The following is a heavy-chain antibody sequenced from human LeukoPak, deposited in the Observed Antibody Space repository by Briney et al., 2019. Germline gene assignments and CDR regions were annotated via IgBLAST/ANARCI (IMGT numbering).Heavy chain of an antibody. CDR1: GNYW. J-gene: IGHJ4*02. CDR3: VSFYETY. D-gene: IGHD2-2*01. Sequence: GGSLRVSCAASGNYWMHWVRQAPGEGLVWVSHINSDGSWTSYADSVKGRFTISKDNAKNTVYLQMNNLRAEDTAVYYCVSFYETYWGRGTLVTVSS. V-gene: IGHV3-74*01. CDR2: INSDGSWT.